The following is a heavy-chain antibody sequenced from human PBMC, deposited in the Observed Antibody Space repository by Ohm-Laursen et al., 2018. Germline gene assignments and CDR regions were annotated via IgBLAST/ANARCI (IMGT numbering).Heavy chain of an antibody. CDR1: GYSFTSYY. CDR3: ARDVSYYGFADY. J-gene: IGHJ4*02. D-gene: IGHD1-26*01. V-gene: IGHV1-46*01. Sequence: SVKVSCKASGYSFTSYYMNWVRQAPGQGLEWMGIINPSGGSTSYAQKFQGRVTLTRDTSTSTVYMELSSLRSEDTAVYYCARDVSYYGFADYWGQGTLVTVSS. CDR2: INPSGGST.